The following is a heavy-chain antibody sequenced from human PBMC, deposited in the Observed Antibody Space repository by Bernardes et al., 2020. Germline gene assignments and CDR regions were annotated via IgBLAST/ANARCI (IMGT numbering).Heavy chain of an antibody. CDR2: LNSTGCT. D-gene: IGHD4-17*01. Sequence: AETLSLTCTITVCSISSSSYYRAWICQPPAWGRVWMALLNSTGCTHYIPSLKSRVTLSVDRSKNQFSRKLSSVNAADAAVYYCARRSTTVTTFWGSACGPAFSYWGQGTLGNVSS. CDR3: ARRSTTVTTFWGSACGPAFSY. V-gene: IGHV4-39*01. CDR1: VCSISSSSYY. J-gene: IGHJ4*02.